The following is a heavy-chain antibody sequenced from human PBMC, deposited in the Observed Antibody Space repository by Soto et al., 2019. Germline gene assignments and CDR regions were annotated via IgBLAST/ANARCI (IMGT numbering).Heavy chain of an antibody. V-gene: IGHV3-9*01. J-gene: IGHJ4*02. CDR1: GFTFDDYA. D-gene: IGHD3-10*01. Sequence: GGSLRLSCAASGFTFDDYAMHWVRQAPGKGLEWVSGISWNSGSIGYADSVKGRFTISRDNAKNSLYLQMNSLRAEDTALYYCAKTHGSGSYYFPDWGQGTLVTVSS. CDR2: ISWNSGSI. CDR3: AKTHGSGSYYFPD.